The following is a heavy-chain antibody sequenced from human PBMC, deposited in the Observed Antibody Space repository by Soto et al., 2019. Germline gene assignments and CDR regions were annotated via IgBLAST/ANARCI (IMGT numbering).Heavy chain of an antibody. V-gene: IGHV4-31*03. Sequence: QVQLQESGPGLVKPSQTLSLTCTVSGGSISSGGYYWSWIRQRPGKGLEWIGYIYYSGSTSYNPSLKSRLTISVHASKNQFSLMLSSVTAADTAVYYCGRGVSHWGQGTLVTVSS. CDR2: IYYSGST. CDR3: GRGVSH. CDR1: GGSISSGGYY. J-gene: IGHJ4*02. D-gene: IGHD3-10*01.